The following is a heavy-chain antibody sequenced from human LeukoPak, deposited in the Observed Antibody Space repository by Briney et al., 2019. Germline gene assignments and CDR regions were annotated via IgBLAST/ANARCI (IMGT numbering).Heavy chain of an antibody. J-gene: IGHJ4*02. CDR2: IKQDGSET. D-gene: IGHD2-21*01. V-gene: IGHV3-7*01. Sequence: PGGSLRLSCIDSEFSFSDYWMTWVRQVPGKGLEWVANIKQDGSETFYVDSVRGRFTISRDNARKSLYLQMNSLRVEDTAVYFCARDCFAENNYWGQGILVTVSS. CDR1: EFSFSDYW. CDR3: ARDCFAENNY.